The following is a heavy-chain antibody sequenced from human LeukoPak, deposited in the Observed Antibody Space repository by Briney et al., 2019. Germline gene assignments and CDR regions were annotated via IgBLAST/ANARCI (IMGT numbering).Heavy chain of an antibody. CDR2: IWYDGSNK. J-gene: IGHJ4*02. D-gene: IGHD6-19*01. V-gene: IGHV3-33*01. CDR3: ARDSLDSSGWYYFDY. CDR1: GFTFSSYG. Sequence: GRSLRLSCAASGFTFSSYGMHWVRQAPGKGLEWVAVIWYDGSNKYYADSLKGRFTISRDNSKNTLYLQMNSLRAEDTAVYYCARDSLDSSGWYYFDYWGQGTLVTVSS.